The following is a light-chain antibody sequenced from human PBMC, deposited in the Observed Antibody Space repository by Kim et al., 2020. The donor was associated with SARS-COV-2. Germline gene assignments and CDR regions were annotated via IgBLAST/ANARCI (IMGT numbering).Light chain of an antibody. CDR2: DTN. Sequence: PGGPVTLTCGSSTGPVTSGHYPYWIQQKPGQAPRTLITDTNNRHSWTPARFSGSLVGGKAALTLSGAQPEDEAEYYCLLSYTGYKMFGGGTKLTVL. CDR1: TGPVTSGHY. V-gene: IGLV7-46*01. J-gene: IGLJ3*02. CDR3: LLSYTGYKM.